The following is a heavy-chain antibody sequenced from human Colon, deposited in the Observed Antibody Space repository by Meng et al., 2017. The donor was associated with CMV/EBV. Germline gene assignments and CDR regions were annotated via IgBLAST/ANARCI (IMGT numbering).Heavy chain of an antibody. Sequence: QITLKESCPTLVKPTQTLTLTCTFSGFSFTTDKAGVGWIRHPPGKALEWLALIYWDDDTRYSPSLKTRLTITRDTSKNQVILTMTNMDPADTATYYCVHRSYSGQDDYWGQGALVTVSS. J-gene: IGHJ4*02. CDR1: GFSFTTDKAG. D-gene: IGHD5-12*01. CDR3: VHRSYSGQDDY. CDR2: IYWDDDT. V-gene: IGHV2-5*02.